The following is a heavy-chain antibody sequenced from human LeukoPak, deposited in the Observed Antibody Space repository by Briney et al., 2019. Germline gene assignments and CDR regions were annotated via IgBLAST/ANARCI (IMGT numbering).Heavy chain of an antibody. V-gene: IGHV3-15*01. CDR2: LKSKTDGGTT. CDR1: GFTISNAW. J-gene: IGHJ4*02. D-gene: IGHD5-18*01. Sequence: GGSLRLSCAASGFTISNAWMSWVRQAPGKGLEWVGRLKSKTDGGTTDYAAPVKGRFIISSDDYKNTLFLQMNSLNTEDTAVYYCTTSVRGYSTGPSFWGQGTLVTVSS. CDR3: TTSVRGYSTGPSF.